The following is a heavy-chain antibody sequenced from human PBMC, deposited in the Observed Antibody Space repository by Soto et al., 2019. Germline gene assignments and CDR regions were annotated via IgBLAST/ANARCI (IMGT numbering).Heavy chain of an antibody. Sequence: GASVKVSCKASGGTFSNSAIYWVRQAPGQGLVWMGGFNPIFGAPYYAQTSQGRVTITADESTGTVYMDLSSLRSEDTAVYYCAVGNSTTYNWFDPWGQGTLVTVSS. J-gene: IGHJ5*02. D-gene: IGHD1-7*01. CDR1: GGTFSNSA. CDR3: AVGNSTTYNWFDP. V-gene: IGHV1-69*13. CDR2: FNPIFGAP.